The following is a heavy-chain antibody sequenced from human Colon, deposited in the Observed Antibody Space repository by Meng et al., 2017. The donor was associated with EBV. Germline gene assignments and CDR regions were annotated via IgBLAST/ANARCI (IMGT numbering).Heavy chain of an antibody. J-gene: IGHJ4*02. D-gene: IGHD2-15*01. CDR1: GGSFSDSY. CDR3: ASSDCSGGTCYLDC. CDR2: INHVGST. V-gene: IGHV4-34*01. Sequence: QVQLLQWGAGLFKPSETLSSTCHAYGGSFSDSYWTWIRQPPGKGLEWIGEINHVGSTTYNPSLKSRVTISVDTSKNQFSLKLSSVTAADAAVYYCASSDCSGGTCYLDCWGQGTLVTVSS.